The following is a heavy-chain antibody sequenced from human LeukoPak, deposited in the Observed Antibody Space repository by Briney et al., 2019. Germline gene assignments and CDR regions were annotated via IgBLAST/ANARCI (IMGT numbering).Heavy chain of an antibody. V-gene: IGHV4-61*08. J-gene: IGHJ6*02. CDR2: IYYSGST. D-gene: IGHD4-17*01. CDR1: GGSISSGGYY. CDR3: ARVNYGDLTGMDV. Sequence: SQTLSLTCTVSGGSISSGGYYWSWVRQPPGKGLEWIGYIYYSGSTNYNPSLKSRVTISVDTSKNQFSLKLSSVTAADTAVYYCARVNYGDLTGMDVWGQGTTVTVSS.